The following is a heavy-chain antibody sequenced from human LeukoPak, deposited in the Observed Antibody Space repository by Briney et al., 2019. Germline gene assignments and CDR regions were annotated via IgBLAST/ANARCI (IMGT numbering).Heavy chain of an antibody. CDR2: IYYSGST. D-gene: IGHD2/OR15-2a*01. CDR3: ARDHVPSTLGAFDI. J-gene: IGHJ3*02. CDR1: GGSISSYY. Sequence: SETLSLTCTVSGGSISSYYWSWIRQPPGKGLEWIGYIYYSGSTNYNPSLTSRVTISVDTSKNQFSLKLSSVTAADTAVYYCARDHVPSTLGAFDIWGQGTMVTVSS. V-gene: IGHV4-59*01.